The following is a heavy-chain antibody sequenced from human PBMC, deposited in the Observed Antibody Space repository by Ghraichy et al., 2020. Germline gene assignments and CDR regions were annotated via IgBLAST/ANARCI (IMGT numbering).Heavy chain of an antibody. J-gene: IGHJ4*02. CDR2: ISGSGGST. V-gene: IGHV3-23*01. CDR1: GFTFSSYA. D-gene: IGHD4-17*01. Sequence: GGSLRLSCAASGFTFSSYAMSWVRQAPGKGLEWVSAISGSGGSTYYADSVKGRFTISRDNSKNTLYLQMNSLRAEDTAVYYCANLLEPRFHYGDYAGVRFDYWGQGTLVTVSS. CDR3: ANLLEPRFHYGDYAGVRFDY.